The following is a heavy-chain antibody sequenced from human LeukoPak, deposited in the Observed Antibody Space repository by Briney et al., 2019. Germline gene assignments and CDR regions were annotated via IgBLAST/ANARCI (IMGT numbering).Heavy chain of an antibody. CDR2: INPNSGGT. V-gene: IGHV1-2*02. D-gene: IGHD7-27*01. Sequence: ASVKVSCKASGYTFTGYYMHWVRQAPGQGLEWMGWINPNSGGTNYAQKFQGRVTMTRDTSISTAYMELSRLRSDDTAVYYCASSGDPYYYYYMDVWDKGTTVTVSS. J-gene: IGHJ6*03. CDR1: GYTFTGYY. CDR3: ASSGDPYYYYYMDV.